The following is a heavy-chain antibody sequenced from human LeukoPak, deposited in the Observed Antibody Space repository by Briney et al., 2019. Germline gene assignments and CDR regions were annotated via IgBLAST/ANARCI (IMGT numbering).Heavy chain of an antibody. CDR3: AKDSSGWTIDH. Sequence: GGSLRLSCAASGFTFSDYGMHWVRQAPGKGLEWVAFIRSDGINKYADSVKGRFTISRDNSKNTLYLQMNSLRAEDTAVYYCAKDSSGWTIDHWGQGTLVTVSS. V-gene: IGHV3-30*02. J-gene: IGHJ4*02. CDR1: GFTFSDYG. D-gene: IGHD6-19*01. CDR2: IRSDGINK.